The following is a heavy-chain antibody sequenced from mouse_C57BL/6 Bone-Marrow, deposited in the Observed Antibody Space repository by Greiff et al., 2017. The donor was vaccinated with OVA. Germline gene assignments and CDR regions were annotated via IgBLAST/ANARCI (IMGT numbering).Heavy chain of an antibody. CDR3: ASDYPYYYGSSYYYAMDY. D-gene: IGHD1-1*01. V-gene: IGHV1-81*01. CDR2: IYPRSGNT. J-gene: IGHJ4*01. CDR1: GYTFTSYG. Sequence: LVESGAELARPGASVKLSCKASGYTFTSYGISWVKQRTGQGLEWIGEIYPRSGNTYYNEKFKGKATLTADKSSSTAYMELRSLTSEDSAVYFCASDYPYYYGSSYYYAMDYWGQGTSVTVSS.